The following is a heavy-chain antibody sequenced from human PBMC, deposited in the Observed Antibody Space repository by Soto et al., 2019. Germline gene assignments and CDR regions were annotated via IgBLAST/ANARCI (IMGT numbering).Heavy chain of an antibody. CDR1: GFTFSSYS. V-gene: IGHV3-21*01. CDR3: ARLGGDDSSGYYFDS. D-gene: IGHD3-22*01. J-gene: IGHJ4*02. Sequence: GGSLRLSCAASGFTFSSYSMNWVRQAPGKGLEWVSSISSSSSYIYYADSVKGRFTISRDNAKNSLYLQMNSLRAEDTAVYYCARLGGDDSSGYYFDSWGQGTLVTVSS. CDR2: ISSSSSYI.